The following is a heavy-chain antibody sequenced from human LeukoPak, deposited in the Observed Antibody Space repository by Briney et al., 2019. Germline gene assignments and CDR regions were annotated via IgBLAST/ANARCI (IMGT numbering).Heavy chain of an antibody. Sequence: PGGSLRVSCEVSGFSVSGDYMSWVRQAPGKGLEWVSVIYSGGSTYYADSVKGRFTISRDNSKNTLYLQMNSLRAEDTAVYYCARHDWFDPWGQGTLVTVSS. V-gene: IGHV3-53*01. J-gene: IGHJ5*02. CDR2: IYSGGST. CDR1: GFSVSGDY. CDR3: ARHDWFDP.